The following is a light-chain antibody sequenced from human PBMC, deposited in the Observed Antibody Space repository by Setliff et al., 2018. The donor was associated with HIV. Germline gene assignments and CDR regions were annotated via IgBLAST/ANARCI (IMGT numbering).Light chain of an antibody. CDR2: EVS. CDR3: SSYASSSTLYV. J-gene: IGLJ1*01. CDR1: SSDVGDYNY. Sequence: QSALTQPRSVSGSPGQSVTISCTGTSSDVGDYNYVSWYQQHPGKAPKLMIYEVSNRPSGVSNRFSGSKSGNTASLTISGLQAEDEADYYCSSYASSSTLYVFGTGTKVTV. V-gene: IGLV2-14*01.